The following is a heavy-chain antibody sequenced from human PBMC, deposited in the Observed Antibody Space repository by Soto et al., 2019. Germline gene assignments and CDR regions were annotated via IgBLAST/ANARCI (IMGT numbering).Heavy chain of an antibody. CDR1: GGSISSYY. D-gene: IGHD6-13*01. Sequence: QVQLQESGPGLVKPSETLSLTCTVSGGSISSYYWSWIRQPPGKGLEWIGYIYYSGSTNYNPSLKTRVTISVDTSKNPFSLKLSSVTAADTAVYYCARLLSGSSWGYYYYMDVWGKGTTVTVSS. J-gene: IGHJ6*03. CDR3: ARLLSGSSWGYYYYMDV. CDR2: IYYSGST. V-gene: IGHV4-59*08.